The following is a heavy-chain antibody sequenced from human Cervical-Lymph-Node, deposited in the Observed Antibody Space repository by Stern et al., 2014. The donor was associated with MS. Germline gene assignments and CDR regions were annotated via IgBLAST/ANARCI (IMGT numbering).Heavy chain of an antibody. Sequence: VQLVESGGGVVQPGRSLRLSCAASGFTFSSYGMHWVRQAPGKGLEWVAVISYDGSNKYYADSVKGRFTISRDNSKNTLYLQMNSLRAEDTAVYYCAKTLGDIVVVVAATHYYYGMDVWGQGTTVTVSS. V-gene: IGHV3-30*18. CDR2: ISYDGSNK. CDR3: AKTLGDIVVVVAATHYYYGMDV. J-gene: IGHJ6*02. CDR1: GFTFSSYG. D-gene: IGHD2-15*01.